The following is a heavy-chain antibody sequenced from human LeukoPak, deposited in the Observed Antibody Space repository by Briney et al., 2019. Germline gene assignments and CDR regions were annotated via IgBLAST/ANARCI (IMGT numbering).Heavy chain of an antibody. D-gene: IGHD3-22*01. CDR1: GGSISSGGYY. J-gene: IGHJ4*02. V-gene: IGHV4-31*03. Sequence: SETLSLTCTVSGGSISSGGYYWSWIRQHPGKGLEWIGYFYYSGSTYYNPSLKSRVTISVDTSKNQFSLKLSSVTAADTAVYYCARSTRRYYDSSGLDYWGQGTLVTVSS. CDR3: ARSTRRYYDSSGLDY. CDR2: FYYSGST.